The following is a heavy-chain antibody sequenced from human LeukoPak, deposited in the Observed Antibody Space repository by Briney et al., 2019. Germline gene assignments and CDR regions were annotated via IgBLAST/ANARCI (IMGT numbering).Heavy chain of an antibody. CDR1: GFTFSSYA. V-gene: IGHV3-53*01. CDR3: ARDLLDDSSGPGH. J-gene: IGHJ4*02. Sequence: SGGSLRLSCAASGFTFSSYAMHWVRQAPGKGLEWVSVIYSGGSTYYADSVKGRFTISRDNSKNTLYLQMNSLRAEDTAVYYCARDLLDDSSGPGHWGQGTLVTVSS. D-gene: IGHD3-22*01. CDR2: IYSGGST.